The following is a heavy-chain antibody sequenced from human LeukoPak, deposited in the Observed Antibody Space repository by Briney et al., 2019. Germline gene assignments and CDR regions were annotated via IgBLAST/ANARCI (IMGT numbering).Heavy chain of an antibody. CDR3: ARVTPDYSNYAYYYYYMDV. D-gene: IGHD4-11*01. CDR1: GGTFISYA. Sequence: ASVKVSCKASGGTFISYAISWVRQAPGQGLEWMGGIIPIFGTANYAQKFQGRVTITTDESTSTAYMELSSLRSEDTAVYYCARVTPDYSNYAYYYYYMDVWGKGTTVTVSS. CDR2: IIPIFGTA. J-gene: IGHJ6*03. V-gene: IGHV1-69*05.